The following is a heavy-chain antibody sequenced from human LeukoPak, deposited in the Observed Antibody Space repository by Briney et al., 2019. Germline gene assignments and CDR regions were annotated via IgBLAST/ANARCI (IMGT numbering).Heavy chain of an antibody. CDR2: IYDGGST. Sequence: PSETLSLTCTVSGGSISSFHWSWIRQPPGKGLEWIGYIYDGGSTNYNPSLKSRVTISLDTSKSQFSLKLSSVTAADTAVYYCAILMYSSGWYYFDYWGQGTLVTVSS. CDR1: GGSISSFH. J-gene: IGHJ4*02. V-gene: IGHV4-59*08. D-gene: IGHD6-19*01. CDR3: AILMYSSGWYYFDY.